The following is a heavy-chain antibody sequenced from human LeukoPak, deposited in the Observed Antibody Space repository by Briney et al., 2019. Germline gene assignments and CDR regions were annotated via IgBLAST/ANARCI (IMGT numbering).Heavy chain of an antibody. D-gene: IGHD3-22*01. V-gene: IGHV3-66*01. CDR3: ARGYYDSSGYPDAFDI. CDR1: GFTVSSNY. J-gene: IGHJ3*02. Sequence: PGGSLRLSCAASGFTVSSNYMSWVRQAPGKGLVWVSVIYSGGSTYYADSVKGRFTISRDNSKNTLYLQMNSLRAEDTAVYYCARGYYDSSGYPDAFDIWGQGTMVTVSS. CDR2: IYSGGST.